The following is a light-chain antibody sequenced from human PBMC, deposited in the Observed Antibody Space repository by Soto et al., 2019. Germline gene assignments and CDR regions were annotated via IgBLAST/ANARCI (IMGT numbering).Light chain of an antibody. CDR3: QQNYRAPYT. V-gene: IGKV1-39*01. CDR2: SAS. CDR1: QNIGSY. Sequence: DIQMTQSPSSLSASVGDRVTITCRARQNIGSYLNWYQQKPGKAPKLLIYSASSLQSGVPSRFSGSGSGTDFTLTISSPQPEDFATYYCQQNYRAPYTFGQGTNLQIK. J-gene: IGKJ2*01.